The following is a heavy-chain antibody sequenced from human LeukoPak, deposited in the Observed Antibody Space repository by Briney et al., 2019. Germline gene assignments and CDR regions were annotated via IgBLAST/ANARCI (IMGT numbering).Heavy chain of an antibody. D-gene: IGHD4-17*01. CDR3: ARDLPTPF. Sequence: GGSLRLSCAASGFTFSSYEMNWVRQAPGKGLEWASYISSSGGTIYYADSVKGRFTISRDNAKNSLYLQMNSLRADDTAVYYCARDLPTPFWGQGTLVTVSS. J-gene: IGHJ4*02. CDR1: GFTFSSYE. CDR2: ISSSGGTI. V-gene: IGHV3-48*03.